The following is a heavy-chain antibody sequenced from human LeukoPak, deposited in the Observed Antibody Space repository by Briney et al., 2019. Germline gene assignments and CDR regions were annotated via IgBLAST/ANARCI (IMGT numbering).Heavy chain of an antibody. J-gene: IGHJ4*02. Sequence: ASVKVSCKTSGYTFTTYAIHWVRQAPGQRLEWMGLINADDGNTRYSQRFQGRVTITRDTSANTAYMELSSLRFEDTAVYYCARDGTVGATGNWGQGTLVTVSS. CDR1: GYTFTTYA. CDR2: INADDGNT. V-gene: IGHV1-3*01. D-gene: IGHD1-26*01. CDR3: ARDGTVGATGN.